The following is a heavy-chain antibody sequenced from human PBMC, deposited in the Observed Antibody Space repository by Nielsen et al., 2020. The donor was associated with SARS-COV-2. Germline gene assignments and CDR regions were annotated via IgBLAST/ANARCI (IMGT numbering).Heavy chain of an antibody. V-gene: IGHV4-61*01. CDR1: GGSISTGSHY. CDR3: ARDAFSYYYDSSGYKPWFDP. Sequence: SETLSLTCIVSGGSISTGSHYWSWIRQPPGKGLEWIGYIFYRGNTNYNPSLKSRVTISVDTSKNQFSLKLSSVTAADTAVYYCARDAFSYYYDSSGYKPWFDPWGQGTLVTVSS. D-gene: IGHD3-22*01. CDR2: IFYRGNT. J-gene: IGHJ5*02.